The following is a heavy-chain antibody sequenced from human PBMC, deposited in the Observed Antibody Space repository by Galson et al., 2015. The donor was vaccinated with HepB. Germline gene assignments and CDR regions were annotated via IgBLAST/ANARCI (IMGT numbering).Heavy chain of an antibody. Sequence: SVKVSCKASGYTFTSYDTNWVRQATGQGLEWMGWMNPNSGNTGYAQKFQGRVTMTRNTSISTAYMELSSLRSEDTAVYYCARGYPYYGDYVKWFDPWGQGTLVTVSS. D-gene: IGHD4-17*01. J-gene: IGHJ5*02. CDR2: MNPNSGNT. CDR3: ARGYPYYGDYVKWFDP. V-gene: IGHV1-8*01. CDR1: GYTFTSYD.